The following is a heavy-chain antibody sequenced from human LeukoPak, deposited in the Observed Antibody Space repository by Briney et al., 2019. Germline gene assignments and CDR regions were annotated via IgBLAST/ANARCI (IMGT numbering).Heavy chain of an antibody. CDR2: MNPNSGNT. D-gene: IGHD1-26*01. J-gene: IGHJ4*02. Sequence: ASVKVSCKASGYTFTSYDINWVRQATGQGLEWMGWMNPNSGNTGYAQKFQGRVTMTRNTSISTAYMELRSLRSDDTAVYYCARDQGPIVGATTNYFDYWGQGTLVTVSS. CDR3: ARDQGPIVGATTNYFDY. V-gene: IGHV1-8*01. CDR1: GYTFTSYD.